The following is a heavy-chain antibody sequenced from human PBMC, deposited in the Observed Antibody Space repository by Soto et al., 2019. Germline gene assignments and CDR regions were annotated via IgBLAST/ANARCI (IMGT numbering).Heavy chain of an antibody. CDR1: GYTFTGYY. V-gene: IGHV1-2*04. CDR2: IDPNSGGT. J-gene: IGHJ3*01. D-gene: IGHD6-19*01. CDR3: ARAYNPYSSGWYVLSAFDF. Sequence: ASVKVSCKASGYTFTGYYMHWMRQAPGQGLEWMGWIDPNSGGTNYAQKFQGWVTMTRDTSISTAYMELSRLRSDDTAVYYCARAYNPYSSGWYVLSAFDFWGQGTMVTVSS.